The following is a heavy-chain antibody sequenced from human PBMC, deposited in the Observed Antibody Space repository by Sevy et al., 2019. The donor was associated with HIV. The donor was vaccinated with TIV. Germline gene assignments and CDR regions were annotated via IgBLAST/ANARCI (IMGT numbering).Heavy chain of an antibody. CDR3: AREGAPYRNIRYCSGDNCYYNWFDP. D-gene: IGHD2-15*01. V-gene: IGHV3-30*10. CDR1: GFIFNDYA. J-gene: IGHJ5*02. Sequence: GGSLRLSCAASGFIFNDYAMHWVRQAPGKGLEWVAVISDDGNNKYYTDSVEGRFTISRDNSKDTLYLQMNSLRAMDTAIYYCAREGAPYRNIRYCSGDNCYYNWFDPWGQGTLVTVSS. CDR2: ISDDGNNK.